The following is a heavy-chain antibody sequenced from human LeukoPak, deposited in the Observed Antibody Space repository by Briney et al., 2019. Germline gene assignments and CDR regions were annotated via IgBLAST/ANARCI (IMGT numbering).Heavy chain of an antibody. V-gene: IGHV4-31*11. CDR3: ARGDRTLFDY. CDR2: IYYSGST. CDR1: GGSFSGYY. Sequence: SETLSLTCAVYGGSFSGYYWSWIRQHPGKGLEWIGYIYYSGSTYYNPSLKSRVTISVDTSKNQFSLKLSSVTAADTAVYYCARGDRTLFDYWGQGTLVTVSS. J-gene: IGHJ4*02. D-gene: IGHD3-22*01.